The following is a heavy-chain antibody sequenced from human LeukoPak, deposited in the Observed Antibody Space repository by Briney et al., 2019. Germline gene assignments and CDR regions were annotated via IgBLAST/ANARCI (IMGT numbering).Heavy chain of an antibody. D-gene: IGHD3-3*01. CDR3: ARAPDRDPVDFWSGSYGMDV. CDR1: GYTFTGYF. CDR2: TNPKSGGT. V-gene: IGHV1-2*02. J-gene: IGHJ6*02. Sequence: ASVKVSCKASGYTFTGYFMHWVRQAPGQGLEWMGWTNPKSGGTNYAQKFQGRVTLTSDTSISTAYMELSRLRSDDTAVYYCARAPDRDPVDFWSGSYGMDVWGQGTTVTVSS.